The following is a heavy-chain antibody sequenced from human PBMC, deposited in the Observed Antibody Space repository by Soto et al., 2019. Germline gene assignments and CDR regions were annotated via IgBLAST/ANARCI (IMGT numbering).Heavy chain of an antibody. CDR3: ARTVPPLRTPLRGFDL. J-gene: IGHJ3*01. CDR1: GISLSTRGVG. Sequence: QITLKESGPTLVKPTQTLTLNCTCSGISLSTRGVGLGWIRQPPGKALEWLTVIYWNENKYYSPFLRSRLTIIRDTSKNQEVLTMTDMDPVDTATYYCARTVPPLRTPLRGFDLWGQGTMVTVSS. D-gene: IGHD2-15*01. CDR2: IYWNENK. V-gene: IGHV2-5*01.